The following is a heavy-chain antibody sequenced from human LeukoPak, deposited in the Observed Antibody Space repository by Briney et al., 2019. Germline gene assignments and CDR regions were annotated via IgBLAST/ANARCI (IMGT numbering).Heavy chain of an antibody. V-gene: IGHV1-18*01. Sequence: ASVKVSCKASGYTFTSYGISWVRQAPGQGLEWMGWISAYNGNTNYAQKLQGRVTMTTDTSTSTAYMELRSLRSDDTAVYYCARLRFLEWLLQYYYYGMDVWGQGTTVTVSS. CDR3: ARLRFLEWLLQYYYYGMDV. J-gene: IGHJ6*02. D-gene: IGHD3-3*01. CDR1: GYTFTSYG. CDR2: ISAYNGNT.